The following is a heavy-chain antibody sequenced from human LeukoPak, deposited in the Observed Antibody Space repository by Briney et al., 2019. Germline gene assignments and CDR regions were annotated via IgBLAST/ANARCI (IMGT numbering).Heavy chain of an antibody. CDR2: ITRSSNYI. Sequence: GGSLRLSCVASGFTFSSYSMNWVRQAPGKGLEWVSSITRSSNYIYYADSVKGRFTISRDNAKNSLYLQMNSLRAEDTAVYYCASSRYDSSGYYGMIAYWGQGTLVTVSS. CDR3: ASSRYDSSGYYGMIAY. CDR1: GFTFSSYS. V-gene: IGHV3-21*01. D-gene: IGHD3-22*01. J-gene: IGHJ4*02.